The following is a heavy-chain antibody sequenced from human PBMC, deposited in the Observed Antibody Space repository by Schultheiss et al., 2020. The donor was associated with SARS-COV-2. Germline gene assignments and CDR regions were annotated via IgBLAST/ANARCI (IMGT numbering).Heavy chain of an antibody. CDR1: GFTFSNVW. Sequence: GGSLRLSCAASGFTFSNVWMSWVRQAPGKGLEWVAVISYDGSNKYYADSVKGRFTISRDNSKNTLYLQMNSLRAEDTAVYYCAKGGWFGDYYYYYYGMDVWGQGTTVTVSS. J-gene: IGHJ6*02. D-gene: IGHD3-10*01. CDR3: AKGGWFGDYYYYYYGMDV. CDR2: ISYDGSNK. V-gene: IGHV3-30*18.